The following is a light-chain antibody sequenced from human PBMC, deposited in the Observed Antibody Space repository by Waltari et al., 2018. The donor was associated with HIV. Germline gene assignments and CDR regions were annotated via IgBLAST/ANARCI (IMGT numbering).Light chain of an antibody. Sequence: EILMTQSPATLSVPPGERVTLSCRASQSVGSDLAWYRQKPGQAPRLLIYNASTRATGLPARFSGSGSGTEFTLTISSLQSEDFAFYYCQQYNNWPPWTFGQGTKVEIK. CDR3: QQYNNWPPWT. J-gene: IGKJ1*01. V-gene: IGKV3-15*01. CDR2: NAS. CDR1: QSVGSD.